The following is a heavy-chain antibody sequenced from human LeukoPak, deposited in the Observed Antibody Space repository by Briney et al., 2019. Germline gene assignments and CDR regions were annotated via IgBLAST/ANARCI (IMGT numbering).Heavy chain of an antibody. CDR1: GGTFSRYT. D-gene: IGHD6-19*01. CDR2: IIPMFGIA. J-gene: IGHJ4*02. V-gene: IGHV1-69*13. CDR3: ARDRPYTGGWRGFDY. Sequence: SVKVSCKASGGTFSRYTISWVRQAPGQGLEWMGGIIPMFGIANYAQKFQGRVTITADESTSTAYMELSSLRSEDTAVYYCARDRPYTGGWRGFDYWGQGTLVTVSS.